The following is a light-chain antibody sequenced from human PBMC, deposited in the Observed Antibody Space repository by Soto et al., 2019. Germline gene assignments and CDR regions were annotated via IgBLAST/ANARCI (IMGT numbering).Light chain of an antibody. J-gene: IGKJ1*01. Sequence: AIQMTQSPSSLSASVGDRVTITCRASQGIRNDLGLYQQKPGKAPKLLIYAASSLQSGVPSRFSGSGSGTDFTPTISSLQPEDFATYYCQQLDSYPRTFGQGTKVDIK. V-gene: IGKV1-6*01. CDR2: AAS. CDR1: QGIRND. CDR3: QQLDSYPRT.